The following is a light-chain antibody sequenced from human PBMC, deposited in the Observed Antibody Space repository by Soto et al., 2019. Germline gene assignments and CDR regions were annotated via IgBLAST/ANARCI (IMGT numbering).Light chain of an antibody. V-gene: IGLV2-14*01. J-gene: IGLJ2*01. CDR3: SSYTSSRTLV. Sequence: QSVLTQPASVSGSPGQSITISCTGTSSDVGGYNYVSWYQQHPGKAPKLMIYDVSNRPSGVSNRFSGSKSGNTASLTISGLQAEDEAGYYCSSYTSSRTLVFGGG. CDR2: DVS. CDR1: SSDVGGYNY.